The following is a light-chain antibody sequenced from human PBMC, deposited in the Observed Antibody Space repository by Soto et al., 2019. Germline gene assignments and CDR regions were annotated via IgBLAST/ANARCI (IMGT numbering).Light chain of an antibody. Sequence: QSVRTQSASVSGSPGQSITISCTGTNSDVGGYNYVSWYQQHPGKAPKLMIYDVSNRPSGVSNRFSGSKSGNTASLTISGLQAEDEAHYYCSSYTSSIKALGTGTKVTVL. V-gene: IGLV2-14*01. J-gene: IGLJ1*01. CDR2: DVS. CDR3: SSYTSSIKA. CDR1: NSDVGGYNY.